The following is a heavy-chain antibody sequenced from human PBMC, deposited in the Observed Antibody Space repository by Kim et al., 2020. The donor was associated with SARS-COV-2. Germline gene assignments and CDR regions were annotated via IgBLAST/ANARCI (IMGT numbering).Heavy chain of an antibody. D-gene: IGHD3-16*01. Sequence: GGSLRLSCAASGFNFNNFGMHWVRQAPGKGLEWVALISDEGSKKYYADSLKGRFTISRDSSKNTLYLQMDSLRPEDTAVYFCAKDKSFFVITFGGESGGMDVWGKGTTVTVSS. CDR1: GFNFNNFG. J-gene: IGHJ6*04. V-gene: IGHV3-30*18. CDR2: ISDEGSKK. CDR3: AKDKSFFVITFGGESGGMDV.